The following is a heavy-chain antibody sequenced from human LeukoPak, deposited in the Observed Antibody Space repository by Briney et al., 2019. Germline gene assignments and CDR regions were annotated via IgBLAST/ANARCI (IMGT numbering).Heavy chain of an antibody. D-gene: IGHD2-21*01. V-gene: IGHV4-59*01. CDR2: IFHSGAT. Sequence: SGTLSLTCTVSGGSISTYYWSWIRQPPGKGLEWIGYIFHSGATNYSPSLRSRVTMSVDTSKNQFSLRLRSVTAADTAVYFCARDASLWPFDSWGQGIQVTVSS. CDR3: ARDASLWPFDS. CDR1: GGSISTYY. J-gene: IGHJ4*02.